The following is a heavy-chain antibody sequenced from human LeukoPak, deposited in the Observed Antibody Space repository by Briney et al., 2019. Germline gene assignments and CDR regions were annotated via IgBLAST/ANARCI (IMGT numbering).Heavy chain of an antibody. CDR1: GFTFSSYS. CDR3: ARDSPEYGVIDY. CDR2: ISNSDSTK. J-gene: IGHJ4*02. Sequence: GGSLRLSCAASGFTFSSYSMNWVRQAPGKGLEWVSYISNSDSTKYYADSVKGRFTISRDNAKNSLYLQMNSLRAEDTAVYYCARDSPEYGVIDYWGQGTLVTVSS. V-gene: IGHV3-48*04. D-gene: IGHD4-17*01.